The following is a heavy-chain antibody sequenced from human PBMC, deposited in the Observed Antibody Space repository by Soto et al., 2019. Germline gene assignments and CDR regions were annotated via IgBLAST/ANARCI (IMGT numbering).Heavy chain of an antibody. Sequence: SETLSLTCTVSGGSINSHFWSWIRQPPGRGLEWIGYIYHTGSTNYNPSLKSRVTILADTSKNQFSLKLSSVTAADTAVYYCARDPSPPPSSTSHDIWGQGTMVTVSS. J-gene: IGHJ3*02. CDR3: ARDPSPPPSSTSHDI. D-gene: IGHD2-2*01. CDR1: GGSINSHF. CDR2: IYHTGST. V-gene: IGHV4-59*11.